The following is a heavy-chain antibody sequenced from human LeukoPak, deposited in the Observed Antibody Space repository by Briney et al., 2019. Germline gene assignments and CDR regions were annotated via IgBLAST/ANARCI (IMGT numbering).Heavy chain of an antibody. J-gene: IGHJ4*02. Sequence: GGSLRLSCAASGFTFSSYAMSWVRQAPEKGLEWVSYISGSGGTTSYADSVKGRVTISRDNSKNTLYLQMNSLRAEDTAVYYCAKRDSSGSLPRLFDYWGQGTLVTVSS. CDR3: AKRDSSGSLPRLFDY. V-gene: IGHV3-23*01. CDR1: GFTFSSYA. CDR2: ISGSGGTT. D-gene: IGHD6-19*01.